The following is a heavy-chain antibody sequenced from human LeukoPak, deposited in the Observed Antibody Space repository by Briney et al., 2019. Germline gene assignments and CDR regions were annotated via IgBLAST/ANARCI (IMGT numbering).Heavy chain of an antibody. CDR2: IKYDGTT. CDR1: GASFSGYF. Sequence: SETLSLTCAVSGASFSGYFWNWIRQSPEKELEWIGEIKYDGTTNYNPSLTSRVTMSIDKATNQFHLKVTSLTAADTAVYYCARGPDYYGDYISWFPDAFHIWGQGTLVSVSP. J-gene: IGHJ3*02. D-gene: IGHD4-17*01. V-gene: IGHV4-34*01. CDR3: ARGPDYYGDYISWFPDAFHI.